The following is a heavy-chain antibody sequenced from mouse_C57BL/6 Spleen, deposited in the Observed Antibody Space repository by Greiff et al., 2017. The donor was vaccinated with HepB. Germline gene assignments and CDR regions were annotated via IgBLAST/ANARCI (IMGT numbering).Heavy chain of an antibody. CDR2: IYPGSGST. Sequence: QVQLKQPGAELVKPGASVKMSCKASGYTFTSYWITWVKQRPGQGLEWIGDIYPGSGSTNYNEKFKSKATLTVDTSSSAAYMQLSSLTSEDSAVYYCARHSSGYWFAYWGQGTLVTVSA. D-gene: IGHD3-1*01. V-gene: IGHV1-55*01. CDR3: ARHSSGYWFAY. J-gene: IGHJ3*01. CDR1: GYTFTSYW.